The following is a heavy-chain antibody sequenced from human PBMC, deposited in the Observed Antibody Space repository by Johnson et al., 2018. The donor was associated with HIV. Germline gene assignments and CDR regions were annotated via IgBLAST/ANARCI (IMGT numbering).Heavy chain of an antibody. V-gene: IGHV3-30*03. CDR2: ISSDGSNK. CDR3: SRLRSISAYAFDI. D-gene: IGHD1-26*01. Sequence: QVQLVESGGGVVQPGGSLRLSCAASGFTLSNAWMSWVRQAPGKGLEWVALISSDGSNKYYGDSVKSRFTISRDNSKNTVFLQMNSLRGEDTAVYYCSRLRSISAYAFDIWGPGTMVTFSS. J-gene: IGHJ3*02. CDR1: GFTLSNAW.